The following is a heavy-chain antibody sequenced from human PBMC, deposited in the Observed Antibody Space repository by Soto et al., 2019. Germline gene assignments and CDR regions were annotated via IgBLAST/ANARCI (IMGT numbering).Heavy chain of an antibody. CDR1: GASIGSGGW. D-gene: IGHD2-8*02. Sequence: SETLSLTCAVSGASIGSGGWCSWVRQPPGKGLEWIAEIFHDGNTNYSPSLKRRVTISVDKSQNQFSLNVYSVTAADTAVYYCARHEGWTGPDQWGQGTLVTVSS. CDR3: ARHEGWTGPDQ. CDR2: IFHDGNT. V-gene: IGHV4-4*02. J-gene: IGHJ5*02.